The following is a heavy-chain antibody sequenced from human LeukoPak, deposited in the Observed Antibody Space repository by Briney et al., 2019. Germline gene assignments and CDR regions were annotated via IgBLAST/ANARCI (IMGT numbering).Heavy chain of an antibody. CDR1: GYTFTGYY. CDR3: ASILRYFDWSFDY. V-gene: IGHV1-2*02. J-gene: IGHJ4*02. Sequence: GASVKVSCKASGYTFTGYYMHWVRQAPGPGLEWMGWINPNSGGTNYAQKFQGRVTMTRDTSNSTAYMELSRLSSDDTAVYYCASILRYFDWSFDYWGQGTLVTVSS. CDR2: INPNSGGT. D-gene: IGHD3-9*01.